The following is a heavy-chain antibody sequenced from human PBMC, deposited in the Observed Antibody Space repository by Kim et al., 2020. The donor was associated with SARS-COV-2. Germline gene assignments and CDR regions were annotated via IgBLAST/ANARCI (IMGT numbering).Heavy chain of an antibody. V-gene: IGHV3-11*03. D-gene: IGHD3-22*01. CDR3: ARSPGVVVKYYFDY. J-gene: IGHJ4*02. Sequence: ADSVKGRFPTSRDNAKTSLYMQMNSLRAEDTALYYCARSPGVVVKYYFDYWGQGTLVTVSS.